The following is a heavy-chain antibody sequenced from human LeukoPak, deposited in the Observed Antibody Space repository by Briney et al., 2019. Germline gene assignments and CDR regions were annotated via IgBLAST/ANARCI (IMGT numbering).Heavy chain of an antibody. J-gene: IGHJ5*02. CDR1: GGSISSSSYY. V-gene: IGHV4-39*01. CDR3: ARHTRDDYGDYKWFDP. Sequence: PSETLSLTCTVSGGSISSSSYYWGWIRQPPGKGLEWIGSIYYSGSTYYNPSLKSRVTISVATSKNQFSLKLSSVTAADTAVYYCARHTRDDYGDYKWFDPWGQGTLVTVSS. CDR2: IYYSGST. D-gene: IGHD4-17*01.